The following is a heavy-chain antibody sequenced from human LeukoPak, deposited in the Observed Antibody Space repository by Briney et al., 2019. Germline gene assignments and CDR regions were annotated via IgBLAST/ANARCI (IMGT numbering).Heavy chain of an antibody. CDR2: INHSGST. D-gene: IGHD2-8*01. CDR3: ARMVSNGAPNFDY. Sequence: SETLSLTCTVSGGSISSSSYYWSWIRQPPGKGLEWIGEINHSGSTNYNPSLKSRVTISVDTSKNQFSLKLSSVTAADTAVYYCARMVSNGAPNFDYWGQGTLVTVSS. CDR1: GGSISSSSYY. V-gene: IGHV4-39*07. J-gene: IGHJ4*02.